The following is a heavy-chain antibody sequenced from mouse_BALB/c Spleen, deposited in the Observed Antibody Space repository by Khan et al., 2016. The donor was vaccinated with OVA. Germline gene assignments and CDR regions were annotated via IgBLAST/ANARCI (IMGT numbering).Heavy chain of an antibody. Sequence: EVELVESGGGLVKPGGSLKLSCAASGFTFSNYAMSWVRQTPEKRLEWVATISSGGSYTYYPDSVQGRFTISRDNAKNTLYLQMSSLRSEDTAIYYCARELFATVVATPCAYGGQGTLVTVSA. D-gene: IGHD1-1*01. J-gene: IGHJ3*01. V-gene: IGHV5-9-3*01. CDR2: ISSGGSYT. CDR3: ARELFATVVATPCAY. CDR1: GFTFSNYA.